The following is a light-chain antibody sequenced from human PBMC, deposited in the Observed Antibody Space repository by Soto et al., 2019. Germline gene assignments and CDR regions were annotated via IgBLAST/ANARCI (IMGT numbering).Light chain of an antibody. Sequence: DVHMTQSPSTLSASLGDRVTITCRASESIATWLAWYQQKPGKAPKLLIYGASRLENGVPARFSGGGSGTDFTLTISSLQPEDFATYYCLQDYNYPRTFGQGTKVDIK. CDR3: LQDYNYPRT. CDR1: ESIATW. V-gene: IGKV1-5*01. CDR2: GAS. J-gene: IGKJ1*01.